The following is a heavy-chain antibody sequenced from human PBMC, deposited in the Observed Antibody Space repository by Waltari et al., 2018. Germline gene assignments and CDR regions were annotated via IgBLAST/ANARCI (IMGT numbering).Heavy chain of an antibody. CDR3: ARRRGVIGVYYFDY. J-gene: IGHJ4*02. D-gene: IGHD3-16*02. CDR1: GGSISSSSYY. CDR2: IYYSGST. Sequence: QLQLQESGPGLVKPSETLSLTCTVSGGSISSSSYYWGWIRQPPGKGLEWIGSIYYSGSTYYNPALKSRVTISVDTSKNQFSLKLSSVTAADTAGYYCARRRGVIGVYYFDYWGQGTLVTVSS. V-gene: IGHV4-39*01.